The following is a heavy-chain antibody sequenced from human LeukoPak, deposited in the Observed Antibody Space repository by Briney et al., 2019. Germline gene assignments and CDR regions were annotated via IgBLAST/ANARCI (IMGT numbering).Heavy chain of an antibody. CDR3: TNSDDYGDY. Sequence: GGSLRLSCAASGFTFSTYNMHWVRQAPGKGLEWVAAIAFDDTDRYYIDSVKGRFTISRDDSKNTLYLHMTSLRAEDTAVYYCTNSDDYGDYWGQGTLVTVSS. CDR2: IAFDDTDR. J-gene: IGHJ4*02. V-gene: IGHV3-30*18. CDR1: GFTFSTYN.